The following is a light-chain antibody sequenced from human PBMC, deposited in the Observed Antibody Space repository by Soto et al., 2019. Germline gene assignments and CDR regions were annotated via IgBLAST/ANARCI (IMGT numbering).Light chain of an antibody. CDR2: DVS. CDR3: SSFTGSNYV. J-gene: IGLJ1*01. Sequence: QSVLTQPASVSGSPGQSITISCTGTISDFGGYNFVSWYQKYPGKAPKLMICDVSNRPSGVSNRFSGSKSGNTASLTISGLQAEDEADYYCSSFTGSNYVFGTGTKVTVL. CDR1: ISDFGGYNF. V-gene: IGLV2-14*03.